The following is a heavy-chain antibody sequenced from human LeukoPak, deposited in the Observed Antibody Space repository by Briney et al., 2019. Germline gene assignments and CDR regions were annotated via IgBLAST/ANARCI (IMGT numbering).Heavy chain of an antibody. D-gene: IGHD3-16*02. CDR3: ARAKKGLHGLKGFIEHYYYYMDV. J-gene: IGHJ6*03. Sequence: PSETLSLTCAVSGGSISSSNWWSWVRQPPGKGLEWIGEIYHSGSTNYNPSLKSRVTISVDKSKSQFSLKLSSVTAADTAVYYCARAKKGLHGLKGFIEHYYYYMDVWGKGTTVTVSS. V-gene: IGHV4-4*02. CDR1: GGSISSSNW. CDR2: IYHSGST.